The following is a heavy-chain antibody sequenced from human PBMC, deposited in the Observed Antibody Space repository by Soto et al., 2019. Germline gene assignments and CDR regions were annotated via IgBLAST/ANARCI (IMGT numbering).Heavy chain of an antibody. D-gene: IGHD3-16*01. Sequence: PSETLSLTCTVSGGSISSYYWSWIRQAPGKGLEWIGYIYYSGSTNYNPSLKSRVAISVDTSKNQFSLKLSSVTAADTAVYYCARVPRGGETYGMDVWGQGTTGTVS. CDR2: IYYSGST. J-gene: IGHJ6*02. CDR3: ARVPRGGETYGMDV. CDR1: GGSISSYY. V-gene: IGHV4-59*01.